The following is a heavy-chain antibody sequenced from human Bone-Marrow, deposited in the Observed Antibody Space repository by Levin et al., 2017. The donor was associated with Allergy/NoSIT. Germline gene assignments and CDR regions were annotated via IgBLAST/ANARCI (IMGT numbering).Heavy chain of an antibody. CDR2: MNPKSGNT. Sequence: PWASVKVSCKASGDTFSSYDINWVRQASGQGLEWMGWMNPKSGNTVYAQKFQGRVTMTRNTSISTAYMDLSSPRSDDTAVYYCATGQGHLVGPPWGQGTLVTVSS. CDR1: GDTFSSYD. D-gene: IGHD6-6*01. J-gene: IGHJ5*02. CDR3: ATGQGHLVGPP. V-gene: IGHV1-8*01.